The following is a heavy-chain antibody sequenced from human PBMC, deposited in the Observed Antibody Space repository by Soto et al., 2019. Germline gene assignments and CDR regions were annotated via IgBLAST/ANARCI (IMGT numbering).Heavy chain of an antibody. CDR1: GGSISSSSYY. D-gene: IGHD4-17*01. V-gene: IGHV4-39*01. Sequence: SETLSLTCTVSGGSISSSSYYWGWIRQPPGKGLEWIGSIYYSGGTYYNPSLKSRVTISVDTSKNQFSLKLSSVTAADTAVYYCARHGTANYGDYVNAFDIWGQGTMVTV. CDR2: IYYSGGT. J-gene: IGHJ3*02. CDR3: ARHGTANYGDYVNAFDI.